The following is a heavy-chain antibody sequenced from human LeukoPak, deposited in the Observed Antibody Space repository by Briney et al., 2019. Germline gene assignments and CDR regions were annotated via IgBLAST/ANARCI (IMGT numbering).Heavy chain of an antibody. V-gene: IGHV4-39*07. CDR2: IYYSGST. CDR3: VRADYNGGNPGSFDI. D-gene: IGHD2-8*01. J-gene: IGHJ3*02. Sequence: PSETLSLTCTVSGGSIRSSSYYWGWIRQPPGKGLEWIGSIYYSGSTYYSPSLKSRVTISVDTSKNHFSLKLSSVTAADTAVYFCVRADYNGGNPGSFDIWGRGTMVTVSS. CDR1: GGSIRSSSYY.